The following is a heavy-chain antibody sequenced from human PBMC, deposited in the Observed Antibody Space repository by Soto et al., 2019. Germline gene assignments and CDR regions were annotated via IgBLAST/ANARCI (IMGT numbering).Heavy chain of an antibody. CDR3: ARGHRLGYGYHYDFDY. V-gene: IGHV4-31*03. CDR1: GGSISSTNYY. Sequence: LALTGTVSGGSISSTNYYWMFIRQHLGKGLEWIGYIYYSVSTSYNASLKSRLTISVDTSKNQFSLKLTSVTVADTAVYYCARGHRLGYGYHYDFDYWGQGTLVTVSS. D-gene: IGHD3-22*01. CDR2: IYYSVST. J-gene: IGHJ4*02.